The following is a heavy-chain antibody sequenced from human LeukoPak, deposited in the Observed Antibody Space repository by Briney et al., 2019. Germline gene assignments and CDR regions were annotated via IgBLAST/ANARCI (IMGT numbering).Heavy chain of an antibody. D-gene: IGHD6-6*01. V-gene: IGHV3-23*01. J-gene: IGHJ4*02. CDR2: ISGSGGST. CDR3: ARIGYSSSSLDF. CDR1: GFTFSSYA. Sequence: GGSLRLSCAASGFTFSSYAMSWVRQAPGKGLEWVSAISGSGGSTYYADSVKGRFTISRDNTKNSVYLQMISLRAEDTAVYKCARIGYSSSSLDFWGRGTLVTVSS.